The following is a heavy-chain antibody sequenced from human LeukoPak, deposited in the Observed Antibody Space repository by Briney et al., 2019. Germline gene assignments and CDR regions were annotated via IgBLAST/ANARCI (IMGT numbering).Heavy chain of an antibody. CDR2: INPNSGGT. Sequence: ASVKVSCKASGYTFTVYYMHWVRQAPGQGLERMGWINPNSGGTNYAQKFQGRVTMTRDMSISTAYLELSRLRSDDTAVYYCAVTRGIRSPFDYWGQGTLVTVSS. CDR1: GYTFTVYY. V-gene: IGHV1-2*02. CDR3: AVTRGIRSPFDY. J-gene: IGHJ4*02. D-gene: IGHD3-16*01.